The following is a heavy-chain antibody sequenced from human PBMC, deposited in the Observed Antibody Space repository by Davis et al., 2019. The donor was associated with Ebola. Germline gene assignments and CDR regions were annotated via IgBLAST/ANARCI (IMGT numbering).Heavy chain of an antibody. J-gene: IGHJ5*01. D-gene: IGHD4-17*01. CDR3: ARGLDYGDYGAIDS. V-gene: IGHV4-4*08. Sequence: SETLSLTCTVSGGSISSFYWSWIRQPPGKGLEWIGHIYTSGSTNYNPSLKSRVSISIDTSKNQFSLRLTSVTAADMAVYYCARGLDYGDYGAIDSWGQGTLVTVSS. CDR1: GGSISSFY. CDR2: IYTSGST.